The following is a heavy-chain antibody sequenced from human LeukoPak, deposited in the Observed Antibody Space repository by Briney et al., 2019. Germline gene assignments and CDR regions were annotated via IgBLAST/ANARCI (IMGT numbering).Heavy chain of an antibody. Sequence: ASVTVSCTASGYTFTSYGISWVRQAPGQGLEWMGWISAYNGNTNYAQKLQGRVTMTTDTSTSTAYMELRSLRSDDTAVYYCASGGYYDSSGYYYYYGMDVWGQGTTVTVSS. J-gene: IGHJ6*02. CDR3: ASGGYYDSSGYYYYYGMDV. D-gene: IGHD3-22*01. CDR2: ISAYNGNT. CDR1: GYTFTSYG. V-gene: IGHV1-18*01.